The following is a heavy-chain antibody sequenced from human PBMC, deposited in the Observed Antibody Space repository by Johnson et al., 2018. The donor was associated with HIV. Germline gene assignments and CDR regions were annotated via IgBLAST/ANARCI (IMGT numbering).Heavy chain of an antibody. D-gene: IGHD6-6*01. CDR2: ISYDGSNK. J-gene: IGHJ3*02. Sequence: QVQLVESGGGVVRPGGSLRLSCAASGFKFDDHGMSWVRQAPGKGLEWVAVISYDGSNKYYADSVKGRFTISRDNSKNTVYLQMNSLRAEDTAVYSCARATYSNSKAHAFDIWGQGTMVTVSS. V-gene: IGHV3-30*03. CDR1: GFKFDDHG. CDR3: ARATYSNSKAHAFDI.